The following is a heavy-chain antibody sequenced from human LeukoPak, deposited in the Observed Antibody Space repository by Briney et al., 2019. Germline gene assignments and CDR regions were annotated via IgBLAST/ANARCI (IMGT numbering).Heavy chain of an antibody. V-gene: IGHV3-43*02. CDR2: ISGDGGST. Sequence: GGSLRLSCAASGFSFDDYVMHWVRQSPGKGLEWVSLISGDGGSTYYADSARGRFTISRDNSKNSLYLQMSSLRTEDTALYYCAKDIMGSRDNWFDPWGQGTLVTVSS. D-gene: IGHD2-8*01. J-gene: IGHJ5*02. CDR3: AKDIMGSRDNWFDP. CDR1: GFSFDDYV.